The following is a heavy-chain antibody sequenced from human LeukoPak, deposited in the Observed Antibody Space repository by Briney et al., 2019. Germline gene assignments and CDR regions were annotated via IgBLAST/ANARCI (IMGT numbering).Heavy chain of an antibody. D-gene: IGHD3-16*01. CDR1: GYPFTGYF. J-gene: IGHJ4*02. CDR2: INPDSGGT. Sequence: ASVKVSCKASGYPFTGYFIHWVRQAPGQGLEWMGWINPDSGGTNYPPKFQGRVTMTRDTSISTAYMELSRLRSDDTAVYVCARDLRGLGDYFDYWGQGTLVTVSS. V-gene: IGHV1-2*02. CDR3: ARDLRGLGDYFDY.